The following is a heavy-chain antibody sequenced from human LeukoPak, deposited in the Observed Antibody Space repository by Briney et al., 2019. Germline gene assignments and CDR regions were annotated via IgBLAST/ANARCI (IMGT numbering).Heavy chain of an antibody. Sequence: RTSQTLSLTCTVSGGSISSGGYYWSWIRQPPGKGLEWIGYIYHSGSTYYNPSLKSRVTISVDRSKNQFSLKLSSVTAADTAVYYCARRHHNWDYWGQGTLVTVSS. CDR1: GGSISSGGYY. CDR3: ARRHHNWDY. V-gene: IGHV4-30-2*01. CDR2: IYHSGST. J-gene: IGHJ4*02. D-gene: IGHD5-24*01.